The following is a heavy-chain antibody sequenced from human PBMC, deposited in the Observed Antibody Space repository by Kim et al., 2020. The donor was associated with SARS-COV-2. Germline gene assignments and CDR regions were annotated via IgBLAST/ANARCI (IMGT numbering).Heavy chain of an antibody. CDR3: TTTYQLDTTAYYYGGH. V-gene: IGHV3-15*01. CDR2: IKTNIEGAPA. D-gene: IGHD3-22*01. CDR1: GFTFYNAW. J-gene: IGHJ1*01. Sequence: GGSLRLSCAASGFTFYNAWMSWVRQAPGKGLEWIGRIKTNIEGAPADYGGPVKGRFTISRDDSKNMLFLQMNSLKVEDTAVYYCTTTYQLDTTAYYYGGHWGQGTLVTVSS.